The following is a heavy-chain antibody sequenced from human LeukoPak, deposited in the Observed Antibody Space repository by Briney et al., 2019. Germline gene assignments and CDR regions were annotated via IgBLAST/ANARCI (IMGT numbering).Heavy chain of an antibody. D-gene: IGHD6-13*01. CDR1: GYTFTSYG. V-gene: IGHV1-18*01. Sequence: ASVKVFCKASGYTFTSYGISWVRQAPGQGLEWMGWISAYNGNTNYAQKLQGRVTMTTDTSTSTAYMELRSLRSDDTAVYYCARVAGIAAADWFDPWGQGTLVTVSS. CDR3: ARVAGIAAADWFDP. J-gene: IGHJ5*02. CDR2: ISAYNGNT.